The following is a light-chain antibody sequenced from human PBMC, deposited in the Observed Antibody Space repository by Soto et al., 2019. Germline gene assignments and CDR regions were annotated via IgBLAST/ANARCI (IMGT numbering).Light chain of an antibody. CDR2: DVN. CDR3: SSYTSTYSLV. J-gene: IGLJ1*01. CDR1: IDDVGAYNY. Sequence: QSALTQPASVSGSPGQSITISCTGTIDDVGAYNYVSWYQQRPGSAPQLIMYDVNNRPSGASHRFSGSKSGHTAYLTISGLQSDDEANYPCSSYTSTYSLVFGTGTKVTVL. V-gene: IGLV2-14*03.